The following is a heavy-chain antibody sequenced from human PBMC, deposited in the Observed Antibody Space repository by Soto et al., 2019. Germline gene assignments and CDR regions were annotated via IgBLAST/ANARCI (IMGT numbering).Heavy chain of an antibody. V-gene: IGHV4-59*12. CDR3: ARDGTGY. J-gene: IGHJ4*02. D-gene: IGHD1-1*01. Sequence: ASETLSLTCTVSGSSISPYYWSWIRQPPGKGLEWIGYIYYSGSTKYNPSLKSRVTISLDTTKIQFSLRLSSVTAADTAVYYCARDGTGYWGQGTLVTVSS. CDR1: GSSISPYY. CDR2: IYYSGST.